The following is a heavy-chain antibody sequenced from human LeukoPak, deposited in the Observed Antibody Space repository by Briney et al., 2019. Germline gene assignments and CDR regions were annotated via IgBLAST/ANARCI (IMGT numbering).Heavy chain of an antibody. J-gene: IGHJ6*02. V-gene: IGHV3-7*01. CDR2: IKQDGSEK. Sequence: GGSLRLSCAASGFTFSSYWMSWVRQAPGKGLEWVANIKQDGSEKYYVDSVKGRFTISRDNAKNSLYLQMYSLRAEDTAVYYCARSAVARYYYYYGMDVWGQGTTVTVSS. D-gene: IGHD6-19*01. CDR1: GFTFSSYW. CDR3: ARSAVARYYYYYGMDV.